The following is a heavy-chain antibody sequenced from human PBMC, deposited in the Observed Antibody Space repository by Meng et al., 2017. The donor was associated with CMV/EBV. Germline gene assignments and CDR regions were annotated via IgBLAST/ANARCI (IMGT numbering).Heavy chain of an antibody. CDR1: VGTFSSYA. D-gene: IGHD6-13*01. CDR3: ARDRIAAAGSYYYYGMDV. Sequence: SVKVSCKASVGTFSSYAISWVRQAPGQGLEWMGGIIPIFGTANYAQKFQGRVTITTDESTSTAYMELSSLRSEDTAVYYCARDRIAAAGSYYYYGMDVWGQGTTVTVSS. J-gene: IGHJ6*02. CDR2: IIPIFGTA. V-gene: IGHV1-69*05.